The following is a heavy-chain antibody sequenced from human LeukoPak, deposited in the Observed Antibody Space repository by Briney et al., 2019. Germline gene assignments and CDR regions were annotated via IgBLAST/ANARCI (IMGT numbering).Heavy chain of an antibody. V-gene: IGHV4-34*01. D-gene: IGHD4-17*01. Sequence: SETLSLTCAVYGGSFSRYYWSWIRQPPGKGLEWIGEINHSGSTNYNPSLKSRVTISVDTSKNQFSLKLSSVTAADTAVYYCARGRRWTVPYFDYWGQGTLVTVSS. CDR1: GGSFSRYY. CDR3: ARGRRWTVPYFDY. J-gene: IGHJ4*02. CDR2: INHSGST.